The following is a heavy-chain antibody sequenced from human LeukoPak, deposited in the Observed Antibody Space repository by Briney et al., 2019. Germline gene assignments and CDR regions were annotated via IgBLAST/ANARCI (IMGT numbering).Heavy chain of an antibody. V-gene: IGHV3-23*01. J-gene: IGHJ4*02. CDR2: IGSSGAST. CDR1: GFVFSSYA. Sequence: GGSLRLSCAASGFVFSSYAMSWVRQAPGKGLEWVSAIGSSGASTFYADPVRGRFPISGANSKNTPYLHMNRLRAEDTAVYYRAKHGEAYGDSKTDYWGQGTLVTVSS. D-gene: IGHD4-17*01. CDR3: AKHGEAYGDSKTDY.